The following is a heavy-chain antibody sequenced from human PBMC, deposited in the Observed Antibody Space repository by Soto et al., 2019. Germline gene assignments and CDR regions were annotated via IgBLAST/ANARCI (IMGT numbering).Heavy chain of an antibody. CDR1: GYTFTGYY. CDR3: ATNGPRVDDFSPLGRFDP. J-gene: IGHJ5*02. D-gene: IGHD3-3*01. Sequence: ASVEPSSKASGYTFTGYYMQSARQATGQGLEWMGWINPNSGGTNYAQKFQGWVTMTRDTSISTAYMELSRLRSDDTAVYYCATNGPRVDDFSPLGRFDPWGQGTLVAVS. V-gene: IGHV1-2*04. CDR2: INPNSGGT.